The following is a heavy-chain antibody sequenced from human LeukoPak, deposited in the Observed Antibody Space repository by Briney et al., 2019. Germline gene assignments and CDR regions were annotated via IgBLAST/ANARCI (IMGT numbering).Heavy chain of an antibody. CDR1: GFTFSSYG. V-gene: IGHV3-30*02. CDR3: AKDQPVATTGVSGALDY. D-gene: IGHD1-1*01. J-gene: IGHJ4*02. CDR2: IRYDGSNK. Sequence: AGGSLRLSCAASGFTFSSYGMHWVRQAPGKGLEWVAFIRYDGSNKYYADSVKGRFTISRDNSKNTLYLQMNSLRAEDTAVYYCAKDQPVATTGVSGALDYWGQGTLVTVSS.